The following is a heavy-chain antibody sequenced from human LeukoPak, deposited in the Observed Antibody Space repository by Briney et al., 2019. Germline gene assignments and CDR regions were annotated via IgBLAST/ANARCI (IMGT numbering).Heavy chain of an antibody. CDR2: VYYSGGT. D-gene: IGHD3-10*01. Sequence: SETLSLTCAVSGGSISSYYWSWIRQPPGKGLEWIGYVYYSGGTDYNPSLKSRVTISVDTSKNQFSLKLSSVTAADTAVYYCARSRGVGSGNFVDYWGQGTLVTVSS. CDR3: ARSRGVGSGNFVDY. J-gene: IGHJ4*02. V-gene: IGHV4-59*12. CDR1: GGSISSYY.